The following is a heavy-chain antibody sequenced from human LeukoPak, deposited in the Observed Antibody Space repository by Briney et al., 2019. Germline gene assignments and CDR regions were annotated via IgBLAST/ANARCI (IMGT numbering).Heavy chain of an antibody. CDR3: ASTIDY. CDR2: ISRSGSNI. Sequence: GGSLRLSCAASGFTFEDYGMTWVRQAPGKGLEWISKISRSGSNIDYADSVKGRFTISRDNAKNSLYLQMNSLRAEDTAVYYCASTIDYWGQGTLATVSS. V-gene: IGHV3-48*04. CDR1: GFTFEDYG. D-gene: IGHD1-1*01. J-gene: IGHJ4*02.